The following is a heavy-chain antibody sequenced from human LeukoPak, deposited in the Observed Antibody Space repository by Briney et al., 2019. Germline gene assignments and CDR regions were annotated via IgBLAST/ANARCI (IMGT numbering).Heavy chain of an antibody. V-gene: IGHV4-59*01. CDR3: ARAFSSGWYPYSIGGLWFDY. CDR2: IYYTGST. Sequence: SETLSLTCTVSGGSISSYYWSWIRQPPGKGLEWIGNIYYTGSTNYNPSLKSRVTISVDTSKNQFSLKLSSVTAADTAVYHCARAFSSGWYPYSIGGLWFDYWGQGTLVTVSS. CDR1: GGSISSYY. D-gene: IGHD6-19*01. J-gene: IGHJ4*02.